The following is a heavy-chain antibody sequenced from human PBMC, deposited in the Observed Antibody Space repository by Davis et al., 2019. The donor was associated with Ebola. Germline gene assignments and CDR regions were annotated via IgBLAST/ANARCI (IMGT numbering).Heavy chain of an antibody. D-gene: IGHD3-22*01. CDR3: ARWSVVIPFDY. Sequence: GESLKISCAASGFTFSDYYMSWIRQAPGKGLEWVSYISSSGSTIYYADSEKGRFTISRDNAKNSLYLQMNSLRAEDTAVYYCARWSVVIPFDYWGQGTLVTVSS. CDR1: GFTFSDYY. J-gene: IGHJ4*02. CDR2: ISSSGSTI. V-gene: IGHV3-11*01.